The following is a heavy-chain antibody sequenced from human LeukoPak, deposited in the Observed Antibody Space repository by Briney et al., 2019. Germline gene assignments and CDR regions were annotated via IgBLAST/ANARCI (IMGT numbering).Heavy chain of an antibody. J-gene: IGHJ3*02. V-gene: IGHV4-34*01. CDR3: ARDSEFLGGERNAFDI. D-gene: IGHD3-16*01. Sequence: SETLSLTCAVYGGSFSGYYWSWIRQPPGKGLEWIGEINHSGSTNYNPSLKSRVTTSVDTSKNQFSLKLSSVTAADTAVYYCARDSEFLGGERNAFDIWGQGTMVTVSS. CDR2: INHSGST. CDR1: GGSFSGYY.